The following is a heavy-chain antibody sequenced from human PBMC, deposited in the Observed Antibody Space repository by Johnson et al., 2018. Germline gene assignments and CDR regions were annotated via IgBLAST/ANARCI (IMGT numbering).Heavy chain of an antibody. J-gene: IGHJ3*02. V-gene: IGHV3-23*04. Sequence: VQLVESGGGLVQPGGSLRLSCAASGFTFSNFGMTWVRQVPGKGLEWVSTISGRGSSTYYAASVQGRFTIPRDNSKNTLFLQMKRLRAEEPAVYYCATIPAVDMVTTDYGADDGFDIWGQGTMVTVSS. CDR1: GFTFSNFG. CDR3: ATIPAVDMVTTDYGADDGFDI. D-gene: IGHD5-12*01. CDR2: ISGRGSST.